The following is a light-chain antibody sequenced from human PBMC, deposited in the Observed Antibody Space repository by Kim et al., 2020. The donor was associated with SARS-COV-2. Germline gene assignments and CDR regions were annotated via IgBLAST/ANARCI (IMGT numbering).Light chain of an antibody. Sequence: SASVGDRVTITCRASQSINTWLAWYQQKPGRAPKLLIYDASSLESGVPSRFIGSGSGTDFTLTISSLQFDDFATYYCQQYDSELLTFGGGTKLEI. CDR2: DAS. J-gene: IGKJ4*01. CDR1: QSINTW. CDR3: QQYDSELLT. V-gene: IGKV1-5*01.